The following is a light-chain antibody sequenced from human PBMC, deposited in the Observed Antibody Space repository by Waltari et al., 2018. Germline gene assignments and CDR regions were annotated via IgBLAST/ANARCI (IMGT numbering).Light chain of an antibody. CDR3: QQYNVWPPWT. V-gene: IGKV3-15*01. CDR1: QGIHSD. CDR2: SAA. J-gene: IGKJ1*01. Sequence: EVVMTQSPATLSVSPGERATPSCRASQGIHSDLAWYQQKPGQPPRLFIYSAATRATGHPAMFTGSVSGTEFTLTVSSLQPEDSAVYYCQQYNVWPPWTFGQGTKVEIK.